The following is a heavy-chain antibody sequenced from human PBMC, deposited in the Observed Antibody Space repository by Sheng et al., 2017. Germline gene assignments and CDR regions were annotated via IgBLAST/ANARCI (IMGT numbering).Heavy chain of an antibody. CDR3: ARPRSSGWYGLAFDI. V-gene: IGHV4-34*01. CDR2: INHSGST. D-gene: IGHD6-19*01. J-gene: IGHJ3*02. Sequence: QVQLQQWGAGLLKPSETLSLTCAVYGGSFSGYYWSWIRQPPGKGLEWIGEINHSGSTNYNPSLKSRVTISVDTSKNQFSLKLSSVTAADTAVYYCARPRSSGWYGLAFDIWGQGTMVTVSS. CDR1: GGSFSGYY.